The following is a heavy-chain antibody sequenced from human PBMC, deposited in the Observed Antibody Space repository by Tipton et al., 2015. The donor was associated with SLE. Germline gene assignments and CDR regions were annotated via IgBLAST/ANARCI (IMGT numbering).Heavy chain of an antibody. V-gene: IGHV4-59*11. D-gene: IGHD5-12*01. CDR2: IYYSGST. Sequence: TLSLTCTVSGGSISSHCWSWIRQPPGKGLEWIGYIYYSGSTNYNPSLKSRVTISVDTSKNQFSLKLSSVTAADTAVYYCARRQYSGYEDYYYYGMDVWGQGTTVTVSS. J-gene: IGHJ6*02. CDR1: GGSISSHC. CDR3: ARRQYSGYEDYYYYGMDV.